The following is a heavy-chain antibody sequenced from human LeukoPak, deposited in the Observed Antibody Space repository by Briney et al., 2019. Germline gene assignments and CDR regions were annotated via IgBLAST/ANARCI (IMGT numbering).Heavy chain of an antibody. V-gene: IGHV4-30-2*01. CDR2: IYHSGST. Sequence: SETLSLTCAVSGGSISSGGYSWSWIRQPPGKGLEWIGYIYHSGSTYYNPSLKSRVTISVDTSKNQFSLKLSSVTAADTAVYYCARGHGGSRLDYWGQGTLVTVSS. J-gene: IGHJ4*02. CDR3: ARGHGGSRLDY. D-gene: IGHD1-26*01. CDR1: GGSISSGGYS.